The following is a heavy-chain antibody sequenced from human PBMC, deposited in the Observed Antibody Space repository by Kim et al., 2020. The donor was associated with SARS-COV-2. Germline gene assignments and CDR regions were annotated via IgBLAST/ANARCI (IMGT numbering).Heavy chain of an antibody. Sequence: KNYVGSMKGRFTISRNNAKNALYLQMNSLRVEDTAVYYCARGGYSNFDFWGQGTLVTVSS. V-gene: IGHV3-7*01. J-gene: IGHJ4*02. CDR3: ARGGYSNFDF. D-gene: IGHD2-21*01. CDR2: K.